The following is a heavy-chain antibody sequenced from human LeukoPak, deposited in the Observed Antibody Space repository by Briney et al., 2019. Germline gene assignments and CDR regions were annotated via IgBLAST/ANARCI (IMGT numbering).Heavy chain of an antibody. CDR2: VTGSGAST. J-gene: IGHJ4*02. CDR1: GFTFSSYA. D-gene: IGHD3-10*01. V-gene: IGHV3-23*01. CDR3: AKVLAYYYGSGSYIDY. Sequence: GGSLRLSCAASGFTFSSYAMSWVRQAPGKGLEWVSTVTGSGASTYYADSVKGRFTISRDNSKNTLYLQMNSLRAEDTAVYHCAKVLAYYYGSGSYIDYWGQGTLVTVSS.